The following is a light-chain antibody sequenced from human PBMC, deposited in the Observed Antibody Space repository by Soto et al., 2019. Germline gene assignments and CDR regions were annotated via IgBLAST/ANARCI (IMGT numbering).Light chain of an antibody. J-gene: IGKJ1*01. Sequence: EIVLTQSPGTLSLSPGERATLSRRASQSVSTNYLAWYQQKPGQAPRLLIYGASSRATGLPDRFSGSGSGTDFTLTISRLEPEDFAVYYCQQYDSSRWTFGQGTKVEIK. V-gene: IGKV3-20*01. CDR2: GAS. CDR3: QQYDSSRWT. CDR1: QSVSTNY.